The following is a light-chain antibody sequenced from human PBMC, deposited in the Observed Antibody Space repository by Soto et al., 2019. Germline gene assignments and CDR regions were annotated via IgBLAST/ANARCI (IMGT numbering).Light chain of an antibody. CDR3: CSFAGRYTDI. V-gene: IGLV2-11*01. J-gene: IGLJ1*01. CDR1: SSDVGGYDY. Sequence: QSALTQPRSVSGSPGQSVTISCTGTSSDVGGYDYVSWFQQHPGKAPKVIISDVNKRPSGVPDRFSGSKSGNTASLIISGLRAEDEADYYCCSFAGRYTDIFGTGTKLTVL. CDR2: DVN.